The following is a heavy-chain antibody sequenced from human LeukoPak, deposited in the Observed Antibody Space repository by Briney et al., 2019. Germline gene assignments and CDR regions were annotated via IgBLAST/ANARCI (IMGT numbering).Heavy chain of an antibody. V-gene: IGHV3-30*03. Sequence: GGSLRLSCATSGFTFTCCGMHWVRQASGKGLEWVAAISSSDGNSKYYADSVKGRFTISRDNSKNTVYLQMNSLRADDTAVYYCAREFGGYSSDYYVMDVWGQGTTVTVSS. J-gene: IGHJ6*02. D-gene: IGHD5-12*01. CDR2: ISSSDGNSK. CDR3: AREFGGYSSDYYVMDV. CDR1: GFTFTCCG.